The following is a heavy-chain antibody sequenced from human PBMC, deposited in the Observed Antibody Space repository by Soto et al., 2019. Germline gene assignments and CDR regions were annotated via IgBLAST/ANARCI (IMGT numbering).Heavy chain of an antibody. Sequence: SETLSLTCAVYGGSFSGYYWSWIRQPPGKGLEWIGEINHSGSTNYNPSLKSRVTISVDTSKNQFSLKLSSVTAADTAVYYCARGQVAAAGPRRLRLNWFDPWGQGTLVT. D-gene: IGHD6-13*01. V-gene: IGHV4-34*01. CDR1: GGSFSGYY. CDR3: ARGQVAAAGPRRLRLNWFDP. CDR2: INHSGST. J-gene: IGHJ5*02.